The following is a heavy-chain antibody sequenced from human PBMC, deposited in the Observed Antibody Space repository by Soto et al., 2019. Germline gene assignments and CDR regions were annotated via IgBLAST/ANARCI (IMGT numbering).Heavy chain of an antibody. CDR1: GFPFSSYS. V-gene: IGHV3-48*01. D-gene: IGHD3-3*01. CDR2: ISSSSSTI. CDR3: ARSGRYDFWSGYLNWFDP. Sequence: GGSLRLSCAASGFPFSSYSMNWLRQAPGKGLEWVSYISSSSSTIYYADSVKGRFTISRDNAKNSLYLQMNSLRAEDTAVYYCARSGRYDFWSGYLNWFDPWGQGTLVTVSS. J-gene: IGHJ5*02.